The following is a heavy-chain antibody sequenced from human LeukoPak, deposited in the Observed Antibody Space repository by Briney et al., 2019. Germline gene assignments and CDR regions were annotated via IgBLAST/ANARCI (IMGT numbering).Heavy chain of an antibody. D-gene: IGHD3-10*01. CDR1: GYTFSGTGWY. J-gene: IGHJ4*02. CDR3: ARDGPAQMVDFDY. CDR2: IYPNNGAT. Sequence: ASVKVSCKDSGYTFSGTGWYLYWLRQAPGQGIECLGWIYPNNGATAYAQKFQGRVAMTRDTSITTAYMELSRLRPDDTAVYYCARDGPAQMVDFDYWVQGTLVTVSS. V-gene: IGHV1-2*02.